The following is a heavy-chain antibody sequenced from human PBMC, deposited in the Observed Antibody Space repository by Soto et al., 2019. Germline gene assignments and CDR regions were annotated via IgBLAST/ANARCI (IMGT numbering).Heavy chain of an antibody. CDR3: ARTFDYYGMDV. CDR1: GYSIASGYY. Sequence: SETLSLTCAVSGYSIASGYYWAWIRQSPGKGLEWIGSIDHAGSVYYNPSLNSRVAVSLDTSKNHFSLKLTSVTAADTAVYYCARTFDYYGMDVWGQGTTVTVSS. V-gene: IGHV4-38-2*01. CDR2: IDHAGSV. J-gene: IGHJ6*02.